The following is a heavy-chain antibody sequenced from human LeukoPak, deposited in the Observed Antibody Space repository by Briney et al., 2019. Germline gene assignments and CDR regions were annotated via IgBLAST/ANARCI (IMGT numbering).Heavy chain of an antibody. Sequence: SETLSLTCTVSGDSINSYSWTCIRQPPGKGLEWIGYIHDRGFTNYSPSLKSRLTISRDTSKNQVSLSLNSVTAADTAVYFCARLFFDYSDGGVSYGGPHLPDWGQGTLVSVSS. CDR1: GDSINSYS. J-gene: IGHJ4*02. V-gene: IGHV4-59*01. CDR3: ARLFFDYSDGGVSYGGPHLPD. D-gene: IGHD3-22*01. CDR2: IHDRGFT.